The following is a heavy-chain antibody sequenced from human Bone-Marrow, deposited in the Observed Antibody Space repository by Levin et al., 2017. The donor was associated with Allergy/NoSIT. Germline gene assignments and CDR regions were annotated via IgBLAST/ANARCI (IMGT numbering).Heavy chain of an antibody. CDR1: GGSLSNTSYY. V-gene: IGHV4-39*01. J-gene: IGHJ4*02. D-gene: IGHD4-17*01. Sequence: SETLSLTCTVSGGSLSNTSYYWGWIRQPPGKGLEWIGSISFGGSTHYNSSLRSRLTLSVDTSKNKVSLRLSSVTAADTAMYYCARRGDVPYGDYGYWFDYWGQGTLVTVSS. CDR2: ISFGGST. CDR3: ARRGDVPYGDYGYWFDY.